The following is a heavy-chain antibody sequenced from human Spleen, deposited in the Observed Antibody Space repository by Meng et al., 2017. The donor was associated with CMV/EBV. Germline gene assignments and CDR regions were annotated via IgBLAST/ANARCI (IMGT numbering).Heavy chain of an antibody. D-gene: IGHD3-22*01. CDR1: GYIFTTYF. CDR3: ARAQPSNYHDNSGLIY. CDR2: INPSSGDI. V-gene: IGHV1-46*01. Sequence: ASVKVSCKASGYIFTTYFIHWVRKAPGQGLEWMGMINPSSGDICYGRGFHGRVTLTRDTSTSTVYMALSSLRSNDTAVYYCARAQPSNYHDNSGLIYWGHGTLVTVSS. J-gene: IGHJ4*01.